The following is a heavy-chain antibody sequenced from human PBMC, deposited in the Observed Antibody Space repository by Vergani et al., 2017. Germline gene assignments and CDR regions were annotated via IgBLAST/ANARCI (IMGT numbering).Heavy chain of an antibody. Sequence: QVQLVEWGGGVVQPGGSLRLSCTASGFIFSSHGMHWVRQAPGKGLEWVAFTQYDGNSKYYLHSVEGRFTISRDNSENTLFLQMNNLRPEDTAVYYCAKGDVAMVSRNSYYYGMDVWGQGTTVTVFS. V-gene: IGHV3-30*02. J-gene: IGHJ6*02. CDR1: GFIFSSHG. CDR2: TQYDGNSK. D-gene: IGHD5-18*01. CDR3: AKGDVAMVSRNSYYYGMDV.